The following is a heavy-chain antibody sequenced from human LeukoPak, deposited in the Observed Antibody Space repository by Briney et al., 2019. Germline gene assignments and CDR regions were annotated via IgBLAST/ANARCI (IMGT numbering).Heavy chain of an antibody. Sequence: PSETLSLTCAVYGGSFSGYYWSWIRQPPGKGLEWIGEINHSGSTNYNPSLKSRVTKSVDPSKNQFSLKLSSVTAADTAVYYCARGHGSPGQETGTTWFDPWGQGTLVTVSS. CDR2: INHSGST. CDR3: ARGHGSPGQETGTTWFDP. D-gene: IGHD1-7*01. J-gene: IGHJ5*02. V-gene: IGHV4-34*01. CDR1: GGSFSGYY.